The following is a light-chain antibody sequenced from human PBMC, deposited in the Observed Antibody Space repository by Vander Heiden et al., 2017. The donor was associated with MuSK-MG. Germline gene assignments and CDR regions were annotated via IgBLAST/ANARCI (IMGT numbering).Light chain of an antibody. J-gene: IGKJ2*03. CDR2: LGS. CDR3: MQTLQIPPS. CDR1: QSLLYSNGYNY. V-gene: IGKV2-28*01. Sequence: DIVMTQSPLSLTVTPGEPASISCRSSQSLLYSNGYNYLDWYLQKPGQSPQLLIYLGSNRASGVPDRFSGSGSGTDFTLKISRVEAEDVGIYYCMQTLQIPPSFGQGTKLEIK.